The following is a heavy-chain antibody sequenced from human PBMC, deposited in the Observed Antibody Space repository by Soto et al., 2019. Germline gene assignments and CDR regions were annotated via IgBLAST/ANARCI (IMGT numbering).Heavy chain of an antibody. D-gene: IGHD1-26*01. V-gene: IGHV4-4*02. Sequence: PSETLSLTCAVSGGSISSSNWWSWVRQPPGKGLEWIGEIYHSGSTNYNPSLKSRVTISVDKSKNQFSLKLSSVAAADTAVYYCARVTWELLNGFYYYGMDVWGQGTTVTVSS. CDR3: ARVTWELLNGFYYYGMDV. J-gene: IGHJ6*02. CDR2: IYHSGST. CDR1: GGSISSSNW.